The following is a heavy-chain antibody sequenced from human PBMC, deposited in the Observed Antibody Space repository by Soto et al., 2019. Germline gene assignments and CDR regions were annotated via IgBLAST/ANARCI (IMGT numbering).Heavy chain of an antibody. CDR3: ARGSKVTSGGRWLDP. Sequence: GGSLRLSCAASGFTFRSYSMNWVRQAPGQGLEWVSSISSSSTSIYYADSLKGRFTISRDNAKNSLFLQMNSLRAEDTAVYYCARGSKVTSGGRWLDPWGRGTMVTVYS. V-gene: IGHV3-21*01. D-gene: IGHD4-4*01. CDR1: GFTFRSYS. CDR2: ISSSSTSI. J-gene: IGHJ5*02.